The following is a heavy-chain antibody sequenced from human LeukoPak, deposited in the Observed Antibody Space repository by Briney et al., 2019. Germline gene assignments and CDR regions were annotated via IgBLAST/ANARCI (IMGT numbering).Heavy chain of an antibody. J-gene: IGHJ4*02. CDR3: ARAVAGTAPFDY. CDR2: IYTSGST. V-gene: IGHV4-61*02. Sequence: LSLTCTVSGGSISSGSYYWSWSRQPGGKGLEWIGRIYTSGSTNYNPSRKSRVTITENTSKNKFSLKLSSVTAADTAVYYCARAVAGTAPFDYWGQGTLVTVSS. CDR1: GGSISSGSYY. D-gene: IGHD6-19*01.